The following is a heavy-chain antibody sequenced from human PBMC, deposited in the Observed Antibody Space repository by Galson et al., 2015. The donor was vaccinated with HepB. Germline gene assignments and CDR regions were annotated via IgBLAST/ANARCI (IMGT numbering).Heavy chain of an antibody. CDR2: ISSSGKTT. D-gene: IGHD3-10*01. CDR3: ACRSSLLIRGIPPAFDF. Sequence: SLRLSCAASGFPFSIYEMEWVRQPPGKGLEWLSYISSSGKTTNYADSVKGRFIVSRDNAKNSLYLQMDRLRAEDTAVYYCACRSSLLIRGIPPAFDFWGQGTVVTVSS. V-gene: IGHV3-48*03. CDR1: GFPFSIYE. J-gene: IGHJ4*02.